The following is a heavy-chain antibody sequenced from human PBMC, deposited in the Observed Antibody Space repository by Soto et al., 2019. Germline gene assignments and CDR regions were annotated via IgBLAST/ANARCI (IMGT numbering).Heavy chain of an antibody. Sequence: QLVQSGAEVKKPGASVKVSCKASGYSFTGYYIHWVRQATGQGLERMGWVNPNSGDTEYTQKFQGRVTISRDTSISTAAQDLRSLSSDDTALYYCARFSGVLVAFDLWGQGTMVTVSS. CDR1: GYSFTGYY. D-gene: IGHD6-25*01. CDR3: ARFSGVLVAFDL. V-gene: IGHV1-2*02. CDR2: VNPNSGDT. J-gene: IGHJ3*01.